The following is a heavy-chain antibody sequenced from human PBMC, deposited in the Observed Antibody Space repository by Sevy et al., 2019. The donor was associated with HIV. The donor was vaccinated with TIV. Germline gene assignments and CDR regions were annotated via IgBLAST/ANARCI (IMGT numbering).Heavy chain of an antibody. Sequence: GGSLRLSCAASGFTFSSYAMHWVRQAPGKGLEWVAVISYDGSNKYYADSVKGRFTISRDNSKNTLYLQMKSLRGGDRAGYYCARDGGAGGQWLDPYYYYYDMDVWCQWTTVTVSS. V-gene: IGHV3-30*04. CDR2: ISYDGSNK. J-gene: IGHJ6*02. D-gene: IGHD6-19*01. CDR1: GFTFSSYA. CDR3: ARDGGAGGQWLDPYYYYYDMDV.